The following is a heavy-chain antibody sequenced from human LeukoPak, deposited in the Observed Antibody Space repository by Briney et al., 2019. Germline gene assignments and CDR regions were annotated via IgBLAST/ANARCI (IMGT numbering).Heavy chain of an antibody. V-gene: IGHV3-30-3*01. CDR1: GFTFSSYA. CDR2: ISYDGSNK. Sequence: GRSLRLSCAASGFTFSSYAMHWVRQAPGKGLEWVAVISYDGSNKYYADSVKGRFTTSRDNSKNTLYLQMNSLRAEDTAVYYCAREEGDSYFDYWGQGTLVTVSS. D-gene: IGHD3-10*01. J-gene: IGHJ4*02. CDR3: AREEGDSYFDY.